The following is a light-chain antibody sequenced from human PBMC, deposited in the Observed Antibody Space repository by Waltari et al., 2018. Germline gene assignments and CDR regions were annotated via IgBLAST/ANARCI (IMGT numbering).Light chain of an antibody. J-gene: IGKJ1*01. V-gene: IGKV3-20*01. CDR2: AAS. Sequence: EIVLTQSPGTLSLSPGERATLPCWSSPGISRYLAWYQQKPGQAPRLLIYAASSRATGIPDRFSGSGSGTDFSLTISRLEPEDFAVYYCQNHERLPAMFGQGTKVEIK. CDR3: QNHERLPAM. CDR1: PGISRY.